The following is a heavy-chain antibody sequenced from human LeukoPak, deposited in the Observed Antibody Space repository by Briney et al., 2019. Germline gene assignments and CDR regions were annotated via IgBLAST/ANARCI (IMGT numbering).Heavy chain of an antibody. CDR2: INPNSGGT. D-gene: IGHD2-15*01. CDR3: ARGPYCSGGSCYPNYYYYYMDV. J-gene: IGHJ6*03. Sequence: VASVKVSCKASGYTFTSYYMHWVRQAPGQGLEWMGWINPNSGGTNYAQKFQGRVTMTRDTSISTAYMELSRLRSDDTAVCYCARGPYCSGGSCYPNYYYYYMDVWGKGTTVTVSS. CDR1: GYTFTSYY. V-gene: IGHV1-2*02.